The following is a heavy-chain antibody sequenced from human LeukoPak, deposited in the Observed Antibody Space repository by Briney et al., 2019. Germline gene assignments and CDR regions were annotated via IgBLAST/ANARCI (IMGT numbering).Heavy chain of an antibody. CDR3: ARALYGSGSNCLDY. D-gene: IGHD3-10*01. CDR2: INASGGSS. CDR1: GYTFSNYY. V-gene: IGHV1-46*03. J-gene: IGHJ4*02. Sequence: ASVKVSCKASGYTFSNYYMHWVRQAPGQGLEWMGIINASGGSSIHAQKFQGRVTMTRDTSMSTVYMELSSLRSEDTAVYYCARALYGSGSNCLDYWGQGTLVTVSS.